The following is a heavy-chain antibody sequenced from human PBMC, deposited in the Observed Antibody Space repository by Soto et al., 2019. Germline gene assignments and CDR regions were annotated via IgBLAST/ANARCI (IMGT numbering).Heavy chain of an antibody. CDR3: ARNPSGYDNHWFDP. CDR2: INPNSGGT. V-gene: IGHV1-2*02. Sequence: SVKVSCKASGYTFTGYYMHWVRQAPGQGLEWMGWINPNSGGTNYAQKFQGRVTMTRDTSISTAYMELSRLRSDDTAVYYCARNPSGYDNHWFDPWGQGTLVTVS. D-gene: IGHD5-12*01. J-gene: IGHJ5*02. CDR1: GYTFTGYY.